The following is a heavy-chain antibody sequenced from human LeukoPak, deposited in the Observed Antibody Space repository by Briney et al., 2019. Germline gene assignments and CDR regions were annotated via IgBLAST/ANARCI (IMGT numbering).Heavy chain of an antibody. CDR3: ARVAAAGTGNAFDI. V-gene: IGHV4-31*03. CDR2: IYYSGST. Sequence: SQTLSLTCTVSGGSISSGGYYWSWIRQHPGQGLEWIGYIYYSGSTYYNPSLKSRVTISVDTSKNQFSLKLSSVTAADTAVYYCARVAAAGTGNAFDIWGQGAMVTVSS. J-gene: IGHJ3*02. CDR1: GGSISSGGYY. D-gene: IGHD6-13*01.